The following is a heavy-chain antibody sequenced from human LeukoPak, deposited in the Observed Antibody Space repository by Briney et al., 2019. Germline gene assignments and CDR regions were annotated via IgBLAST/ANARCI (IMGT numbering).Heavy chain of an antibody. J-gene: IGHJ4*02. CDR1: GFTFSSYS. CDR2: ISYDGSNG. Sequence: PGGSLRLSCAASGFTFSSYSMNWVRQAPGKGLEWVAVISYDGSNGYYADSVKGRFTISRDNSKNTLYLQMNSLRAEDAAVYYCVKESGGGGNYFDYWGQGTLVTVSS. V-gene: IGHV3-30*18. CDR3: VKESGGGGNYFDY. D-gene: IGHD3-16*01.